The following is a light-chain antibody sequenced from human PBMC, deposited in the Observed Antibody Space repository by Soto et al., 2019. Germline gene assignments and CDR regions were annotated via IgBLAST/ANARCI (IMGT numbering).Light chain of an antibody. CDR1: QRVSINY. V-gene: IGKV3D-20*02. Sequence: EIVLTQSPGTLSLSPGERATLSCRASQRVSINYLAWYQQKLGQAPRLLIFGASSRPTGIPARFSGSGSGTYFTLTITRLEPEDFAVYYCQQRSNWHPLTFGGGSWVDIK. CDR2: GAS. CDR3: QQRSNWHPLT. J-gene: IGKJ4*01.